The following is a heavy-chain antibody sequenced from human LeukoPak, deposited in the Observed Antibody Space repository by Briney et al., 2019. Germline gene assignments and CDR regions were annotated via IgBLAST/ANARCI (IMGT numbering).Heavy chain of an antibody. D-gene: IGHD3-10*01. CDR1: GGSISSGSYY. V-gene: IGHV4-61*02. CDR3: ARGHYYGSGRPEVPHWFDP. Sequence: PSETLSLTCTVSGGSISSGSYYWSWIRQPAGKGLEWIGRIYTSGSTNYNPSLKSRVTISVDTSKNQFSLKLSSVTAADTAVYYCARGHYYGSGRPEVPHWFDPWGQGTLVTVSS. J-gene: IGHJ5*02. CDR2: IYTSGST.